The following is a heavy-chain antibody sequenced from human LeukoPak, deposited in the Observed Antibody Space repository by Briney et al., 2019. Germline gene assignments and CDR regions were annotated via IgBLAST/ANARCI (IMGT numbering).Heavy chain of an antibody. CDR2: ISSSSSYI. V-gene: IGHV3-21*01. D-gene: IGHD2-2*01. CDR3: ARSWGYCSSTSCFNFDY. CDR1: GFTFSSYS. J-gene: IGHJ4*02. Sequence: NPGGALRLSCAASGFTFSSYSMNWVRQAPGKGLEWVSSISSSSSYIYYADSVKGRFTISRDNAKNSLYLQMNSLRAEDTAVYYCARSWGYCSSTSCFNFDYWGQGTLVTVSS.